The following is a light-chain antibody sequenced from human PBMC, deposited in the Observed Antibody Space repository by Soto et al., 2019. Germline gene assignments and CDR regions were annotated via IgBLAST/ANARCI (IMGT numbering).Light chain of an antibody. CDR3: QQYHNWPPWT. Sequence: EILMTQSPATLSVSPGERVTLSCRASQTVKTYLAWYQQKPGQAPRLLIHGASTRATGISARFSGGGSGTEFTLTISSLQSEDSAVYYCQQYHNWPPWTFGQGTKVEIK. J-gene: IGKJ1*01. V-gene: IGKV3D-15*01. CDR1: QTVKTY. CDR2: GAS.